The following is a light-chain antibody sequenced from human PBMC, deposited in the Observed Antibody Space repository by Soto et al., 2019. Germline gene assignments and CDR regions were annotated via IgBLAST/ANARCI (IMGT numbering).Light chain of an antibody. CDR2: GAS. CDR1: QNISTY. Sequence: DIQVTQSPFSLSASVGDRFSTTCRASQNISTYLNWYQQKPGKAPNLLIFGASNLQTGVPSRFSGSGSGTEFTLTISSLRPEDFATYFCQQSYDSPITFGQGTRLEIK. J-gene: IGKJ5*01. CDR3: QQSYDSPIT. V-gene: IGKV1-39*01.